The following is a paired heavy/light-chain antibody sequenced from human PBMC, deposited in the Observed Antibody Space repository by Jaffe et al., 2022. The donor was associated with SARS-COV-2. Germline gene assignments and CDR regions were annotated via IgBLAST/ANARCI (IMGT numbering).Heavy chain of an antibody. J-gene: IGHJ4*02. CDR1: GGSISTYY. CDR3: ARHRDGGTYPLDY. Sequence: QVQLQESGPGLVKPSETLSLTCTVSGGSISTYYWSWIRQPPGKGLEWIGYISNSGNTNYNPSLKSRLTMSVDASKNQFSLKLSSVTAADTAIYYCARHRDGGTYPLDYWGQGTLVTVSS. D-gene: IGHD1-26*01. CDR2: ISNSGNT. V-gene: IGHV4-59*08.
Light chain of an antibody. CDR1: QSLLHSNGHNY. J-gene: IGKJ1*01. CDR3: MQALKAPRT. V-gene: IGKV2-28*01. Sequence: DIVMTQSPLSLPVTPGEPASISCRSSQSLLHSNGHNYLDWYLQKPGQSPQLLIYLGSNRASGVPDRFSGSGSGTDFTLKISRVEAEDVGVYYCMQALKAPRTFGQGTKVEIK. CDR2: LGS.